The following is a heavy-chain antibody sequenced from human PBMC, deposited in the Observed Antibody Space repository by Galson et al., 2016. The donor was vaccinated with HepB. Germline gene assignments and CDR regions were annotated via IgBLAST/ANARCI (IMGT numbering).Heavy chain of an antibody. J-gene: IGHJ5*02. V-gene: IGHV1-46*01. Sequence: SVKVSCKASGYTFTSYHIHWVRQAPGQGLEWMGIINPNDGRTTYAQKFQGRVTMTRDASTSTVYMELRSLRSDDTAVYYCWRVLELGNKNHWGQGTLVTGSS. CDR2: INPNDGRT. D-gene: IGHD7-27*01. CDR3: WRVLELGNKNH. CDR1: GYTFTSYH.